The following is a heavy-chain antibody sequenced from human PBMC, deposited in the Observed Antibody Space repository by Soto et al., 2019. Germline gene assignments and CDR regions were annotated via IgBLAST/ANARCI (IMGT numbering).Heavy chain of an antibody. J-gene: IGHJ4*02. V-gene: IGHV1-69-2*01. CDR2: VDPEDEET. CDR1: GYMFTDYC. Sequence: ASVKVSCKVSGYMFTDYCMHWVRQAPGEGLEWMGLVDPEDEETIYAEKFQGRVTITADTSVETAYMELSSLRSEDTAVYYCARESDYWGQGTLVTVSS. CDR3: ARESDY.